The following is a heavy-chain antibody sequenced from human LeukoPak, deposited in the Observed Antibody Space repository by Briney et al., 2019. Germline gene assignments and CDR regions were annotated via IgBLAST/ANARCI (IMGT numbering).Heavy chain of an antibody. D-gene: IGHD1-1*01. V-gene: IGHV3-11*04. J-gene: IGHJ5*02. Sequence: GGSLRLSCAASGFTFSDYYMSWIRQAPGKGLEWVSYISSSGSTIYYADSVKGRFTLSRDNAKNSLYLQMNGLRAEDTAVYYCARGATDVTRWFDPWGQGTRVTVSS. CDR3: ARGATDVTRWFDP. CDR2: ISSSGSTI. CDR1: GFTFSDYY.